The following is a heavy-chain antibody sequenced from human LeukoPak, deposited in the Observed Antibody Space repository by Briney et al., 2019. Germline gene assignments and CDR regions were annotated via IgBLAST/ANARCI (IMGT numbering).Heavy chain of an antibody. J-gene: IGHJ4*02. CDR1: GFAFSTFP. CDR2: IRSNGENT. CDR3: VKGYCSSTSCRLDY. D-gene: IGHD2-2*01. Sequence: GGSLRLSCSASGFAFSTFPMHWVRQAPGKGLEYVSVIRSNGENTDYADSVKGRFTISRDNSKNTLYLQMSSLRAEDTAVYYCVKGYCSSTSCRLDYWGQGTLVTVSS. V-gene: IGHV3-64D*09.